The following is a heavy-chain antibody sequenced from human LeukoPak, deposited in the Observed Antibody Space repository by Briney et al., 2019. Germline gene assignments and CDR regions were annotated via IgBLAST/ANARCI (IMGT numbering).Heavy chain of an antibody. CDR1: GFTFYDYW. J-gene: IGHJ4*02. CDR3: ARVLLDYGTYYFDY. Sequence: PGGSLRLSCGASGFTFYDYWMSWVRQAPGKGLEWVSVIYSGGSTYYADSVKGRFTISRDNSKNTLYLQMNSLRAEDTAVYYCARVLLDYGTYYFDYWGQGTLVTVSS. CDR2: IYSGGST. D-gene: IGHD4-17*01. V-gene: IGHV3-66*01.